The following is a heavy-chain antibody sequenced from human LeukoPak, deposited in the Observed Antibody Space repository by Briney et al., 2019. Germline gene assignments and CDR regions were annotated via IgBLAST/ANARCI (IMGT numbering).Heavy chain of an antibody. V-gene: IGHV6-1*01. CDR3: ARGRVTTIANYYYYYIDV. D-gene: IGHD4-17*01. Sequence: SQTLSLTCTISGDSVSSNSAAWTWIRQSPSRGLEWLGRTYYRSKWYNDYEVSVQSRITINPDTSKNQFSLQLNSVTPEDTAVYYCARGRVTTIANYYYYYIDVWGKGTTVTVSS. J-gene: IGHJ6*03. CDR1: GDSVSSNSAA. CDR2: TYYRSKWYN.